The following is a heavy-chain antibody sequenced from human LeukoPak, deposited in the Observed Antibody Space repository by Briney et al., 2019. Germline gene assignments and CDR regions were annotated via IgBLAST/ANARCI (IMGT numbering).Heavy chain of an antibody. CDR3: ARAYYESSAYRHAVYFDY. Sequence: GASVKVSCKASGYTFISYYMHWVRQAPGQGLEWMGIINPSDDSTRYAQKFQGRVTMTKDTSTNTVYMHLSSLSSDDTAVYYCARAYYESSAYRHAVYFDYWGQGTLVTVSS. CDR2: INPSDDST. D-gene: IGHD3-22*01. CDR1: GYTFISYY. J-gene: IGHJ4*02. V-gene: IGHV1-46*01.